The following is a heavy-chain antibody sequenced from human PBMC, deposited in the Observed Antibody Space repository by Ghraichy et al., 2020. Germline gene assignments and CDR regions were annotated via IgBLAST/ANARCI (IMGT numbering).Heavy chain of an antibody. Sequence: GGSLRLSCAASGFTFNDYWMSWVRQAPGKGLEWVAHIKKDGSETYYVGPVKGRFTISRDNAKNSLYLQMNSLRAEDTAVYYCAGENWSFNYCGQGTLGTDSS. V-gene: IGHV3-7*03. CDR2: IKKDGSET. CDR3: AGENWSFNY. D-gene: IGHD1-1*01. CDR1: GFTFNDYW. J-gene: IGHJ4*02.